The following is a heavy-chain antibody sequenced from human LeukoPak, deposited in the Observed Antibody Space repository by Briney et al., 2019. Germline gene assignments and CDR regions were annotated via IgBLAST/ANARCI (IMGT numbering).Heavy chain of an antibody. CDR3: ARAENGYSSSWSYNYYYYMEV. D-gene: IGHD6-13*01. CDR1: GFTFSSYG. J-gene: IGHJ6*03. Sequence: GGSLRLSCAASGFTFSSYGMHWVRQAPGKGLEWVASIRYDGGNKYYADSVKGRFTISRDNTENTVYLQMNSLGAEDTAVYYCARAENGYSSSWSYNYYYYMEVWGKGTTVTVSS. CDR2: IRYDGGNK. V-gene: IGHV3-30*02.